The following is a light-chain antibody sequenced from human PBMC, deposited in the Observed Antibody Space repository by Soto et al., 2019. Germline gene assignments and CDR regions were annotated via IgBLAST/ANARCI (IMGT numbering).Light chain of an antibody. J-gene: IGLJ2*01. CDR2: EVF. CDR1: ISDVGGYNY. V-gene: IGLV2-14*01. Sequence: QSALTQPASVSGSPGQSITISCSGTISDVGGYNYVSWYQHHPGKAPNLMIYEVFNRPAGVSNRFSGSRSGNTASLTISGLQAEDEGDYYCTSYTGTPPHVVFGGGTKLTVL. CDR3: TSYTGTPPHVV.